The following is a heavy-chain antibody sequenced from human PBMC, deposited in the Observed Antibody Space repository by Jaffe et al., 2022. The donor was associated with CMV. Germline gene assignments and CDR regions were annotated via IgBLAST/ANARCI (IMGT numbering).Heavy chain of an antibody. CDR3: ARVAGLGELSPYRYWYFDL. D-gene: IGHD3-16*02. CDR1: GGSISSYY. J-gene: IGHJ2*01. CDR2: IYTSGST. V-gene: IGHV4-4*07. Sequence: QVQLQESGPGLVKPSETLSLTCTVSGGSISSYYWSWIRQPAGKGLEWIGRIYTSGSTNYNPSLKSRVTMSVDTSKNQFSLKLSSVTAADTAVYYCARVAGLGELSPYRYWYFDLWGRGTLVTVSS.